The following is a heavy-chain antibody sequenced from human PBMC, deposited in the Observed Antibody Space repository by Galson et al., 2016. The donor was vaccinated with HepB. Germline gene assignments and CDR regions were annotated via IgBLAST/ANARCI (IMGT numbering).Heavy chain of an antibody. CDR3: AWGMVFARH. CDR1: GFPFGTNR. D-gene: IGHD2-8*01. Sequence: SLRLSCAATGFPFGTNRINWAPQPPGKGLEWAAVISYDGTKYYYADSVKGRFTTPKDNSKNALYLQMNSLRVEDTAVYYCAWGMVFARHWGQGTLVTVSS. CDR2: ISYDGTKY. V-gene: IGHV3-30*03. J-gene: IGHJ4*02.